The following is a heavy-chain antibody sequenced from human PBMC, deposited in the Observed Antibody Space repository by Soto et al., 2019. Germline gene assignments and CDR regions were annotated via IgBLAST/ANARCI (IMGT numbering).Heavy chain of an antibody. V-gene: IGHV3-9*01. J-gene: IGHJ5*01. CDR1: GFKFEQYA. CDR2: ISWNGGSL. Sequence: GGSRRLSCVASGFKFEQYAMSWVRQAPGKGPEWVSGISWNGGSLGYSDSVKGRFTISRDNAKNSLYLQMDDLRTEDTALYYCTKGTLYSYGYRDWFDSWGQGTRVTVSS. CDR3: TKGTLYSYGYRDWFDS. D-gene: IGHD5-18*01.